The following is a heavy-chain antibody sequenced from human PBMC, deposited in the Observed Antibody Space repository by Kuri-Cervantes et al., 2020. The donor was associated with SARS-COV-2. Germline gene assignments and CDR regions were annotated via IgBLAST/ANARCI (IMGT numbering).Heavy chain of an antibody. CDR1: GGSISSGDYY. CDR2: IYYSGNT. D-gene: IGHD2-2*02. J-gene: IGHJ6*03. V-gene: IGHV4-61*08. Sequence: SETLSLTCTVSGGSISSGDYYWSWIRQPPGKGLEWIGYIYYSGNTNYNPPLKSRVTISVDTSKDQFSLKLSSVTAADTAVYYCARTVVPAVIRGWGGDDYYYYYYYMDVWGKGTTVTVSS. CDR3: ARTVVPAVIRGWGGDDYYYYYYYMDV.